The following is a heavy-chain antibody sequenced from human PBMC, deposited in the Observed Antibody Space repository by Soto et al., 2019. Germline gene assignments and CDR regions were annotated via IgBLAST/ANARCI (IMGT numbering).Heavy chain of an antibody. D-gene: IGHD3-16*01. V-gene: IGHV1-18*01. J-gene: IGHJ4*02. CDR1: VYTFTSYG. CDR2: ISAYNGNT. Sequence: QVQLVPSGAEVKKPGASVKVSCNASVYTFTSYGISWVRQDPGQGLEWMGGISAYNGNTNYAQKQQGRVTMTTDTSTSSAYMELRSLRSDDTAVYYCARELGGWGDYWGQGNRVTVSS. CDR3: ARELGGWGDY.